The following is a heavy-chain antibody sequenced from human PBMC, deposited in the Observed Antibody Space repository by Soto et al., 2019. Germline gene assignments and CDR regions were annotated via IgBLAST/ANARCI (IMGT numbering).Heavy chain of an antibody. CDR2: IYHSGST. V-gene: IGHV4-38-2*01. Sequence: PSETLSLTCAVSGYSISSGYYWGWIRQPPGKGLEWIGSIYHSGSTYYNPSLKSRVTISVDTSKNQFSLKLSSVTAADTAVYYCARVFLEWLLDFSNWFDTWGQGTLVTVSS. D-gene: IGHD3-3*01. CDR3: ARVFLEWLLDFSNWFDT. J-gene: IGHJ5*02. CDR1: GYSISSGYY.